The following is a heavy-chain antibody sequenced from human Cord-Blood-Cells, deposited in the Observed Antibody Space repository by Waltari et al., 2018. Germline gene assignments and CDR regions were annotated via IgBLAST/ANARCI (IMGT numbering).Heavy chain of an antibody. CDR3: ARDGPYYYGSGSYYDDAFDI. CDR2: ISYDGSNK. Sequence: QVQLVESGGGVVQPGRSLRLSCAASGFTFSSYAMHWVSQAPGKGLEWVAVISYDGSNKYYADSVKGRFTISRDNSKNTLYLQMNSLRAEDTAVYYCARDGPYYYGSGSYYDDAFDIWGQGTMVTVSS. D-gene: IGHD3-10*01. V-gene: IGHV3-30*04. J-gene: IGHJ3*02. CDR1: GFTFSSYA.